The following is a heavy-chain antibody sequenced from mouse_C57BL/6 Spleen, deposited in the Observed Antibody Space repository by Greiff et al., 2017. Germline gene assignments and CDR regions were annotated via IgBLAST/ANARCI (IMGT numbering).Heavy chain of an antibody. CDR1: GYSITSGYY. Sequence: EVQLQESGPGLVKPSQSLSLTCSVTGYSITSGYYWNWIRQFPGNKLVWMGYISYDGSNNYNPSLKNRISITRDTSKNQFFLKLNSVTTEDTATYYCARDDGYPGGYFDVWGTGTTVTVSS. CDR2: ISYDGSN. CDR3: ARDDGYPGGYFDV. D-gene: IGHD2-3*01. J-gene: IGHJ1*03. V-gene: IGHV3-6*01.